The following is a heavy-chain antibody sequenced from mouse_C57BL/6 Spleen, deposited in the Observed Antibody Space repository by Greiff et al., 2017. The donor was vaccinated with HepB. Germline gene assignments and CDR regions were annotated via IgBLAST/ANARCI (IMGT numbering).Heavy chain of an antibody. CDR3: ARHEEGGNYDYAMDY. V-gene: IGHV5-9*01. CDR2: ISGGGGNT. D-gene: IGHD2-1*01. J-gene: IGHJ4*01. CDR1: GFTFSSYT. Sequence: DVMLVESGGGLVKPGGSLKLSCAASGFTFSSYTMSWVRQTPEKRLEWVATISGGGGNTYYPDSVKGRFTISRDNAKNTLYLQMSSLRSEDTALYYCARHEEGGNYDYAMDYWGQGTSVTVSS.